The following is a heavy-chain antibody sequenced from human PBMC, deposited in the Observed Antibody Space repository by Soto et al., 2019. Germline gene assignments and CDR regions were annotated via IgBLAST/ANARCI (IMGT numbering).Heavy chain of an antibody. Sequence: SETLSLTCTVSGGSISSGGYYWSWIRQHPGKGLEWIGYIYYSGSTYYNPSLKSRVTISVDTSKNQFSLKLSSVTAADTAVYYCARASQDHDYDFWSGQLDYWGQGTLVTVS. J-gene: IGHJ4*02. CDR3: ARASQDHDYDFWSGQLDY. CDR1: GGSISSGGYY. CDR2: IYYSGST. V-gene: IGHV4-31*03. D-gene: IGHD3-3*01.